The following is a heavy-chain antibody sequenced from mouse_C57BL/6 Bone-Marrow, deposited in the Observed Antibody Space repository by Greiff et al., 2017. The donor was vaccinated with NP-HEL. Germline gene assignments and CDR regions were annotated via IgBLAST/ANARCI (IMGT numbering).Heavy chain of an antibody. CDR1: GCTFSSYA. CDR3: AGLFVFAY. V-gene: IGHV5-4*03. Sequence: EVKLMESGGGLVKPGGSLKLSCAASGCTFSSYAMSWVRQTPEKRLEWVATISDGGSYTYYPDNVKGRFTISRDTAKNNLYLQMSHLKSEDTAMYYCAGLFVFAYWGQGTLVTVSA. CDR2: ISDGGSYT. J-gene: IGHJ3*01. D-gene: IGHD3-1*01.